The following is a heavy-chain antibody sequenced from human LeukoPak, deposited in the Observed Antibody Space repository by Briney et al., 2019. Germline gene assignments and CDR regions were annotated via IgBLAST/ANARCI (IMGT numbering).Heavy chain of an antibody. V-gene: IGHV3-43D*03. D-gene: IGHD3-3*01. Sequence: PGGSLRLSCAASGFTFSSYAMHWVRQAPGKGLEWVSLISWDGGSTYYADSVKGRFIISRDNSKNSLYLQMTSLRAEDTAVYYCARDAIFPGCDAFDIWGQGTTVTVSS. J-gene: IGHJ3*02. CDR2: ISWDGGST. CDR1: GFTFSSYA. CDR3: ARDAIFPGCDAFDI.